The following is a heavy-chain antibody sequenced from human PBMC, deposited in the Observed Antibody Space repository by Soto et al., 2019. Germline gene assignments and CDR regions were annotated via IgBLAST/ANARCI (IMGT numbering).Heavy chain of an antibody. V-gene: IGHV4-31*03. CDR3: ARDRVMLTFGGASEEWGIDS. CDR2: IFYSGPT. D-gene: IGHD3-16*01. Sequence: QVQLQESGPGLVKPSQTLSLTCTVSGDSITSGVHYWSWIRQLPGKGLEWIGYIFYSGPTYYHPALKSRVTISVDSYKNLFALQLNYVTAADTAVHYCARDRVMLTFGGASEEWGIDSWGQGTLVTVSS. J-gene: IGHJ4*02. CDR1: GDSITSGVHY.